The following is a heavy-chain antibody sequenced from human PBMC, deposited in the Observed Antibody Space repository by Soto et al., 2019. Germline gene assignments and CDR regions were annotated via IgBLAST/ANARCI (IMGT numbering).Heavy chain of an antibody. CDR3: ARSPGGYYID. CDR1: GFSFSSYW. V-gene: IGHV3-74*01. CDR2: INTGGSST. Sequence: PGGSLRLSCADSGFSFSSYWMHWVRQGPGKGLVWVSRINTGGSSTNYADSVKGRFTISRDNAKNTVYLQMNSLRAEDTAVYYCARSPGGYYIDWGQGTMVTVSS. D-gene: IGHD3-9*01. J-gene: IGHJ3*01.